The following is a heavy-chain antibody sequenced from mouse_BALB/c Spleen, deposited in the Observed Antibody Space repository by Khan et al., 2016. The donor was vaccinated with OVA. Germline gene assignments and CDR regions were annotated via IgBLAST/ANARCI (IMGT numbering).Heavy chain of an antibody. J-gene: IGHJ3*01. D-gene: IGHD2-4*01. CDR3: ARKDYYDYDPFPY. CDR2: ISYSGNT. CDR1: GYSITSEYT. V-gene: IGHV3-2*02. Sequence: EVQLQESGPGLVKPSQSLSLTCTVTGYSITSEYTWNWIRQFPGSKLEWRGFISYSGNTRYNPSIKSRISITRDTSKNQFFLRLNSVTSEDTATYYCARKDYYDYDPFPYWGQGTLVTVSA.